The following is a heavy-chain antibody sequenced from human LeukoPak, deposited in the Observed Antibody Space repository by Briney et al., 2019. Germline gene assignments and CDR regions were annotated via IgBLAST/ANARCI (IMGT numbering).Heavy chain of an antibody. J-gene: IGHJ5*02. CDR2: IVVGSGNT. Sequence: ASVTVSCKASGFTFTSSAMQWVRQAHGQGLEWIGWIVVGSGNTNYEQKFQERVTITRDMSTSTAYMELSSLRSEDTAVYYCAAALAEGCSSTSCYIDNWFDPWGQGTLVTVSS. V-gene: IGHV1-58*02. D-gene: IGHD2-2*02. CDR3: AAALAEGCSSTSCYIDNWFDP. CDR1: GFTFTSSA.